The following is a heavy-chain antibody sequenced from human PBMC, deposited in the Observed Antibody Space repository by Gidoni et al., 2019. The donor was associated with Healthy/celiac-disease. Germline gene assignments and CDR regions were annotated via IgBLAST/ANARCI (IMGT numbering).Heavy chain of an antibody. J-gene: IGHJ4*02. V-gene: IGHV2-26*01. CDR3: ARFTIFGVGRGYYFDY. Sequence: QVTLKESGPVLVKPTETLTLTCTVSGFPLSNARMGVSWIRQPPGKALEWLAHIFSNDEKAYSTSLKSRPTISKDTSKSQVVLTMTNMDPVDTATYYCARFTIFGVGRGYYFDYWGQGTLVTVSS. CDR1: GFPLSNARMG. CDR2: IFSNDEK. D-gene: IGHD3-3*01.